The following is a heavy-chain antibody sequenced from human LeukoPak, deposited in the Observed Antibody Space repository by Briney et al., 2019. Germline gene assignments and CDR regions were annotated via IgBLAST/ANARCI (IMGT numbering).Heavy chain of an antibody. D-gene: IGHD2-2*02. CDR3: ARHIVVVPAAILSHYYYYGMDV. V-gene: IGHV4-59*08. J-gene: IGHJ6*02. CDR1: GGSISSYY. Sequence: SETLSLTCTVSGGSISSYYWSWIRQPPGKGLEWIGYIYYSGSTNYNPSLKSRVTISVDTSKNQFSLKLSSVTAADTAVYYCARHIVVVPAAILSHYYYYGMDVWGQGTTVTVSS. CDR2: IYYSGST.